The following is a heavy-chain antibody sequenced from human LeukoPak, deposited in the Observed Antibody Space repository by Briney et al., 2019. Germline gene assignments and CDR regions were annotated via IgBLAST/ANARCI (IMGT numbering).Heavy chain of an antibody. J-gene: IGHJ5*02. CDR3: TTLSYAAAPT. V-gene: IGHV3-15*01. Sequence: PGGSLRHSCAASGFTFSNAWMSWVRQAPGKGLEWVSRVRSVTDGGTTDYAAPVQGRFTISRDDSKNTLYLQMNSLETDDTAVYYCTTLSYAAAPTWGQGTLVTVSS. CDR1: GFTFSNAW. D-gene: IGHD2-2*01. CDR2: VRSVTDGGTT.